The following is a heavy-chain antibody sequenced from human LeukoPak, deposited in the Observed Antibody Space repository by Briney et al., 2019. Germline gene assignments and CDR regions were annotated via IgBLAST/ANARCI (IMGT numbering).Heavy chain of an antibody. V-gene: IGHV3-30*18. CDR1: GFTFSSYG. D-gene: IGHD6-19*01. Sequence: GGSLRLSCAASGFTFSSYGMHWVRQAPGKGLEWVAVISYDGSNKYYADSAKGRFTISRDNSKNTLYLQMNSLRAEDTAVYYCAKDQWLRYYYYGMDVWGQGTTVTVSS. CDR3: AKDQWLRYYYYGMDV. J-gene: IGHJ6*02. CDR2: ISYDGSNK.